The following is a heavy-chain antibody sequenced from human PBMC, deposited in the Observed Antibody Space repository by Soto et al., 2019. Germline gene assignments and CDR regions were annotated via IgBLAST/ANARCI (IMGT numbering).Heavy chain of an antibody. CDR2: FNPILSFS. CDR3: ATSFGSGSRAFDY. J-gene: IGHJ4*02. V-gene: IGHV1-69*02. Sequence: QVQLVQSGAEVKKPGSSVKVSCKASGDTFNFYTINWVRQAPGLGLEWMGRFNPILSFSNSALKFQGRVTRTADKSTSTAYLVLSSLRSEDTAIYDCATSFGSGSRAFDYWGQGALVTVSA. D-gene: IGHD3-10*01. CDR1: GDTFNFYT.